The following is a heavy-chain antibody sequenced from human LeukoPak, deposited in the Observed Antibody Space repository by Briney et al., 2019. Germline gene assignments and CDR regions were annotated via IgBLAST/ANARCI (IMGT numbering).Heavy chain of an antibody. CDR2: IYYSGST. V-gene: IGHV4-59*01. CDR1: GGSISSYY. CDR3: AREDTMVRGVSFYFYYYMDV. J-gene: IGHJ6*03. D-gene: IGHD3-10*01. Sequence: SETLSLTCTVSGGSISSYYWSWIRQPPGKGLEWIAYIYYSGSTNYNPSLKSRVTISVDTSKNQFSLKLSSVTAADTAVYYCAREDTMVRGVSFYFYYYMDVWGKGTTVTVSS.